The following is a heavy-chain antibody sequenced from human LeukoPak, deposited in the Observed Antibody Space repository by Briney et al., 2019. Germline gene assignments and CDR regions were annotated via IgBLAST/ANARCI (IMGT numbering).Heavy chain of an antibody. CDR3: ARGSGYYGDYFDY. Sequence: GGSLRLSCAASGFTSSRHWMHWVRQAPGKGLVWVSRINSDGRGTSYADSVRGRFTFSRDNAKNTLYLQMHSLRPEDTAVYYCARGSGYYGDYFDYWGQGSLVTVSS. CDR2: INSDGRGT. V-gene: IGHV3-74*01. CDR1: GFTSSRHW. D-gene: IGHD3-22*01. J-gene: IGHJ4*02.